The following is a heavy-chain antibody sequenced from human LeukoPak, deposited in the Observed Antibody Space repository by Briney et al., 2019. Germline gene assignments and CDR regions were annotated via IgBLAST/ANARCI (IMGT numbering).Heavy chain of an antibody. CDR1: GFTFSSYS. J-gene: IGHJ4*02. V-gene: IGHV3-21*01. CDR3: ARGAGSSWYLGYYFDY. D-gene: IGHD6-13*01. Sequence: GSLRLSCAASGFTFSSYSMNCVRQAPGKGLEWVSSISSSSSYIYYADSVKGRFTISRDNAKNSLYLQMNSLRAEDTAVYYCARGAGSSWYLGYYFDYWGQGTLVTVSS. CDR2: ISSSSSYI.